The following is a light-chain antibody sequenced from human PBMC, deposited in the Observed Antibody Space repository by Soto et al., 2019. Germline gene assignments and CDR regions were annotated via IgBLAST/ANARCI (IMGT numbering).Light chain of an antibody. V-gene: IGKV3-15*01. J-gene: IGKJ2*01. Sequence: ETVMTQSPATLSVSPGERATLSCRASQSVGSNLAWYQQQPGHAPRLLIYGASTRATGIPARCSGSGSATEFTLTISSLQSEDFALYYCQQYNLWPYTFGQGTKREVK. CDR3: QQYNLWPYT. CDR1: QSVGSN. CDR2: GAS.